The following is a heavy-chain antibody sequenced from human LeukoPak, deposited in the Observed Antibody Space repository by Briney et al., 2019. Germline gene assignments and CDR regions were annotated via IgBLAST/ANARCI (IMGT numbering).Heavy chain of an antibody. V-gene: IGHV4-39*01. Sequence: SETLSLTCTVSGGSVSSGSYYWGWIRQPPGKGLEWIGSIYYSGSTYYNSSLKSRVTISVDTSKNQFSLKLSSVTAADTAVYYCARQTVAGLFDYWGQGTLVTVSS. CDR1: GGSVSSGSYY. D-gene: IGHD6-19*01. J-gene: IGHJ4*02. CDR2: IYYSGST. CDR3: ARQTVAGLFDY.